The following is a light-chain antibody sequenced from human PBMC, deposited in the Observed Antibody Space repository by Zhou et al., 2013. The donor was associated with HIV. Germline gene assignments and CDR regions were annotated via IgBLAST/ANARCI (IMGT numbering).Light chain of an antibody. CDR1: QNVASW. Sequence: DIQMTQSPSSLSASAGDRVSITCRASQNVASWLAWYQQKPGKAPTLLIYGASSLQSGVPSRFSGSGFGTDFTLTINRLHPEDFATYYCQQANRFPQTFGQGTKVEIK. CDR2: GAS. V-gene: IGKV1-12*01. J-gene: IGKJ2*01. CDR3: QQANRFPQT.